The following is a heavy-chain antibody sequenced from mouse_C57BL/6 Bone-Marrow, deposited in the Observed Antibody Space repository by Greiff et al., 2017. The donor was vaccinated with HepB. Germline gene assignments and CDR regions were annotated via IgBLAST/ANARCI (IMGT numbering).Heavy chain of an antibody. CDR3: ARDGTMVTGFAY. J-gene: IGHJ3*01. Sequence: QVQLQQPGAELVKPGASVKMSCKASGYTFTSYWITWVKQRPGQGLEWIGDTYPGSGSTNYNEKFKSKATLTVDTSSSTAYMQLSSLTSEDSAVYYCARDGTMVTGFAYWGQGTLVTVSA. CDR1: GYTFTSYW. CDR2: TYPGSGST. V-gene: IGHV1-55*01. D-gene: IGHD2-2*01.